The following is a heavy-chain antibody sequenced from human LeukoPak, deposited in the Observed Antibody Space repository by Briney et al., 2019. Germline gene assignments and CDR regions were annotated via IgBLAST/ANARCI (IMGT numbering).Heavy chain of an antibody. J-gene: IGHJ5*02. V-gene: IGHV4-39*07. CDR1: GVSISSSSYY. CDR2: IYYSGST. Sequence: PSETLSLTCTVSGVSISSSSYYWGWIRQPPGKGLEWIGSIYYSGSTYYNPSLKSRVTISVDTSKNQFSLKLSSVTAADTAVYYCASGSITMVRGVIVGTNWFDPWGQGTLVTVSS. D-gene: IGHD3-10*01. CDR3: ASGSITMVRGVIVGTNWFDP.